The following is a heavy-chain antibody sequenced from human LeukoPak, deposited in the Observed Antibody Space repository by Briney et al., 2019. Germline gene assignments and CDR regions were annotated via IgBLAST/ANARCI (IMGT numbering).Heavy chain of an antibody. CDR3: VKGSGSSGYYPLNY. V-gene: IGHV3-23*01. CDR1: GFTFSSYY. D-gene: IGHD3-22*01. CDR2: VTDSGDKV. J-gene: IGHJ4*02. Sequence: GGSLRLSCAASGFTFSSYYMNWVRQAPGKGLERVSAVTDSGDKVFYADSVKGRFTISRDNSKNTLYLQMSSLRVEDTAVYYCVKGSGSSGYYPLNYWGQGTLVTVSS.